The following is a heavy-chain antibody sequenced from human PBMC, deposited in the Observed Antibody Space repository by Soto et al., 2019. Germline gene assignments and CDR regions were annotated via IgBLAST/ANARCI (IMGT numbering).Heavy chain of an antibody. Sequence: PSQTRSLTCAVSGGSISRGGYSWSWIRQPPGKGLEWIGYIYYGGSTNYNPSLKSRVIISVDTSKNQFSLKLSSVTAADTAVYYCAGGPEPYYYYGMDVWGQGTTVTVSS. V-gene: IGHV4-30-2*02. CDR1: GGSISRGGYS. D-gene: IGHD3-16*01. CDR2: IYYGGST. CDR3: AGGPEPYYYYGMDV. J-gene: IGHJ6*02.